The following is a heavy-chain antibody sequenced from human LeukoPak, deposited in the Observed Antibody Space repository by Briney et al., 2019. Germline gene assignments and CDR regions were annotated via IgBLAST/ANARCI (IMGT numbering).Heavy chain of an antibody. Sequence: GASVKVSCKASGGTFSSYAISWVRQAPGQGLEWMGGIIPIFGTANYAQKFQGRVTITADESTSTAYMELSSLRSEDTAVYYCARYDFWSGYAHGNDYYYYYMDVWGKGTTVTVSS. D-gene: IGHD3-3*01. CDR2: IIPIFGTA. CDR3: ARYDFWSGYAHGNDYYYYYMDV. CDR1: GGTFSSYA. J-gene: IGHJ6*03. V-gene: IGHV1-69*13.